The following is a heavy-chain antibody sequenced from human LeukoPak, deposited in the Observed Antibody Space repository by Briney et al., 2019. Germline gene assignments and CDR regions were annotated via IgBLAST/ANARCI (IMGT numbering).Heavy chain of an antibody. CDR3: AKLSRRDGYKSFDY. D-gene: IGHD5-24*01. CDR2: ISGSGGST. CDR1: GFTFSTYG. Sequence: GGSLRLSCAASGFTFSTYGMSWVRQAPGKGLEWVSGISGSGGSTYYADSVKGRFTISRDNSKNTLYLQMNSLRAEDTAVYYCAKLSRRDGYKSFDYWGQGTLVTVSS. J-gene: IGHJ4*02. V-gene: IGHV3-23*01.